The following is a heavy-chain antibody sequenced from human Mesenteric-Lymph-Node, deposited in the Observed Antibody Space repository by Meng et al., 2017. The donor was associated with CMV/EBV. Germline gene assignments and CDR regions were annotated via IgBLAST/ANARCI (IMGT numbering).Heavy chain of an antibody. D-gene: IGHD1-26*01. CDR1: GGSINNPAYY. CDR3: ARGMGSTTTLHFEK. V-gene: IGHV4-61*08. Sequence: ESLKISCTVSGGSINNPAYYWNWIRQPPGKGLEYIGNIYYTGSTNYNPSLKSRVTVSIDTSNKQFSLKVRSVTAADTAVYYCARGMGSTTTLHFEKWGQGKLVTVSS. J-gene: IGHJ4*02. CDR2: IYYTGST.